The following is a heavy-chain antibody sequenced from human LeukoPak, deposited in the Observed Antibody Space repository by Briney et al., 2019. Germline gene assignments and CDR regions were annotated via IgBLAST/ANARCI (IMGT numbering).Heavy chain of an antibody. V-gene: IGHV3-21*01. CDR3: ARDRRDFGVVSDFDY. CDR2: ISGSSSYI. J-gene: IGHJ4*02. Sequence: PGGSLRLSCAASGFTFSGYSMNWVRQAPGKGLEWVSSISGSSSYIYYADSVKGRFTISRDNAKNSLYLQMNSLRAEDTAVYYCARDRRDFGVVSDFDYWGQGTLVTVSS. D-gene: IGHD3-3*01. CDR1: GFTFSGYS.